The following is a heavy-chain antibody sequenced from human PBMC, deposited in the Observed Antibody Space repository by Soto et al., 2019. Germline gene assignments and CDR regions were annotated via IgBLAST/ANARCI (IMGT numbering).Heavy chain of an antibody. CDR3: ARGVGATSDAFDI. CDR2: IIPILGIA. D-gene: IGHD1-26*01. CDR1: GGTFSSYT. J-gene: IGHJ3*02. V-gene: IGHV1-69*02. Sequence: GASVKVSCKASGGTFSSYTISWVRQAPGQGLEWMGRIIPILGIANYAQKFQGRVTITADKSTSTAYMELSSLRSEDTAVYYCARGVGATSDAFDIWGQGTMVTVSS.